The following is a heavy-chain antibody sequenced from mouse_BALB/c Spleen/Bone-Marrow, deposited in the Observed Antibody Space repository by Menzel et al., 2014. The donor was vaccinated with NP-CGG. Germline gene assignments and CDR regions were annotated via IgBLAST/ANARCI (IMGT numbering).Heavy chain of an antibody. D-gene: IGHD2-3*01. Sequence: QVQLQQSGAELVRPGASVKLSCKASGYIFTSYWINRVKQRPGEGLEWIGNIYPSDNYTNYNQKFKDKATLTVDKSSSTAYMQLSSPTSEDSAVYYCTRTYEYFDYWGQGTTLTVSS. CDR3: TRTYEYFDY. CDR1: GYIFTSYW. J-gene: IGHJ2*01. V-gene: IGHV1-69*02. CDR2: IYPSDNYT.